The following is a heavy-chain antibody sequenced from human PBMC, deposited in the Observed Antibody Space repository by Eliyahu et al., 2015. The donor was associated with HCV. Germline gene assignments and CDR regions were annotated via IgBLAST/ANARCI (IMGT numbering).Heavy chain of an antibody. CDR2: ISWNSGSI. Sequence: EVQLVESGGGLVQPGRSLRLSCAASGFTFDDYAMXWVRQAPGKGLEWVSGISWNSGSIGYADSVKGRFTISRDNAKNSLYLQMNSLRAEDTALYYCAKDMNPNGDHYYYYYGMDVWGQGTTVTVSS. D-gene: IGHD4-17*01. CDR1: GFTFDDYA. CDR3: AKDMNPNGDHYYYYYGMDV. V-gene: IGHV3-9*01. J-gene: IGHJ6*02.